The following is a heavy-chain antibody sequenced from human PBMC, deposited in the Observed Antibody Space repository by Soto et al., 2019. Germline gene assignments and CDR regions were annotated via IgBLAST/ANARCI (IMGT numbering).Heavy chain of an antibody. D-gene: IGHD3-10*01. CDR1: GGSFSGYY. J-gene: IGHJ5*02. V-gene: IGHV4-34*01. Sequence: PSETLSLTCAVYGGSFSGYYWSWIRQPPGKGLEWIGEINHSGSTNYNPSLKSRVTISVDTSKNQFSLKLSSVTAADTAVYYCARSLPLEHGSGSYQWVFDPWGQVTLVTVSS. CDR2: INHSGST. CDR3: ARSLPLEHGSGSYQWVFDP.